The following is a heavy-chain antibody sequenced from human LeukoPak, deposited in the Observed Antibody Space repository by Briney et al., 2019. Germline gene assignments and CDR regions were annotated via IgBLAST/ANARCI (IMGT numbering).Heavy chain of an antibody. V-gene: IGHV3-23*01. CDR3: AKGRYSSSWYGGYFDY. D-gene: IGHD6-13*01. J-gene: IGHJ4*02. CDR2: ISGSGGST. CDR1: GFTFSSYA. Sequence: GGSLRLSCAVSGFTFSSYAMSWVRQAPGKGLEWVSGISGSGGSTYYADSVKGRFTISRDNSKNTLFLQMNSLGAEDTAVYYCAKGRYSSSWYGGYFDYWGQGTLVTVSS.